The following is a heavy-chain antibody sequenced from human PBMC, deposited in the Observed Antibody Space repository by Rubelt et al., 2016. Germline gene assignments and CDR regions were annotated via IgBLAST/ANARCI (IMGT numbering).Heavy chain of an antibody. D-gene: IGHD6-19*01. J-gene: IGHJ5*02. CDR2: LSGSGGTA. CDR3: AKGEQWFSSNWFGP. V-gene: IGHV3-23*01. CDR1: GFTFSTYG. Sequence: EVQLLESGGGLVQPGRSLRLSCAVSGFTFSTYGMHWVRQAPGKGLEWVSSLSGSGGTAHYTDAVKGRFTISRDNSKNTLYLQMNSLRAEDTAVYYCAKGEQWFSSNWFGPWGQGTLVSVSS.